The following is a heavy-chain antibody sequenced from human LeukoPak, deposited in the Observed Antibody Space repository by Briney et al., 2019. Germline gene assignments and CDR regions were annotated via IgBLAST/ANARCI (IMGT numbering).Heavy chain of an antibody. V-gene: IGHV3-48*03. D-gene: IGHD6-19*01. Sequence: PGGSLRLSCAASGFTFSSYEMNWVRQAPGKGLEWVSYISSSGFNIYYADSVKGRFTISRDNAKNSLYLQMNSLRAEDTAVYYCARKWLVIDYWGQGTLVTVSS. CDR1: GFTFSSYE. J-gene: IGHJ4*02. CDR3: ARKWLVIDY. CDR2: ISSSGFNI.